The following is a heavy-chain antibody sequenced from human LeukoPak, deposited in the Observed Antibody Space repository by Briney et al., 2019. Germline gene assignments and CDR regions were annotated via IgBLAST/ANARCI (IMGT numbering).Heavy chain of an antibody. CDR3: ASETYYYDSSGYYANHDAFDI. Sequence: ASVKVSCKASGYTFTSYGISWVRQAPGQGLEWMRWINPNSGGTNYAQKFQGRVTMTRDTSISTAYMELSRLRSDDTAVYYCASETYYYDSSGYYANHDAFDIWGQGTMVTVSS. CDR2: INPNSGGT. V-gene: IGHV1-2*02. J-gene: IGHJ3*02. CDR1: GYTFTSYG. D-gene: IGHD3-22*01.